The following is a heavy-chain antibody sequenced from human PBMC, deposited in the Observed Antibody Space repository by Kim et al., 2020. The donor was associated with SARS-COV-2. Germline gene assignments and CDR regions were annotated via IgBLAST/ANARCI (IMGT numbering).Heavy chain of an antibody. D-gene: IGHD5-12*01. J-gene: IGHJ4*02. CDR2: NP. CDR3: AREMVATGDY. Sequence: NPPYAQGFTGRFVFSLDTSVSTAYLQISSLKAEDTAVYYCAREMVATGDYWGQGTLVTVSS. V-gene: IGHV7-4-1*02.